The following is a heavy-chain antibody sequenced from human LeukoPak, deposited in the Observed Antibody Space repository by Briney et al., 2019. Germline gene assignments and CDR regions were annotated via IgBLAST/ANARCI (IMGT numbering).Heavy chain of an antibody. CDR1: GFTFNNYA. J-gene: IGHJ4*02. CDR3: AKDLEEYCTNRCDY. V-gene: IGHV3-23*01. D-gene: IGHD2-8*01. CDR2: INASGGST. Sequence: PGGSLRLSCAASGFTFNNYAMTWVRQAPGKGLEWVSIINASGGSTYYADSVKGRFTISRDNSKNTLYLQMNSLRAEDTAIYYCAKDLEEYCTNRCDYWGQGTLVTVSS.